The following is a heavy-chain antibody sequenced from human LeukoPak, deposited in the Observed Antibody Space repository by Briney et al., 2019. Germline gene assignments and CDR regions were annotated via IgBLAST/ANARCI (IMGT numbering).Heavy chain of an antibody. CDR3: ARGSAYDLTDNWFDP. CDR2: IYSSGST. Sequence: TSQTLSLTCTVSGGYINSGDYYWSWIRQPPGEGLEWVGYIYSSGSTYYTPSLKSRLTILVDTSRNQFSLKLTSVTATDTAVYYCARGSAYDLTDNWFDPWGQGTLVIVSS. D-gene: IGHD5-12*01. J-gene: IGHJ5*02. CDR1: GGYINSGDYY. V-gene: IGHV4-30-4*08.